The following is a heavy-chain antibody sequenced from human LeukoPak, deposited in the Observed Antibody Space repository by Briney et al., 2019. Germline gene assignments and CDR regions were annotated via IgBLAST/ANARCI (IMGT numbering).Heavy chain of an antibody. Sequence: ARGSLSLSCAASGFTFSSYGMHWVRQAPGKGLEWVAVIWSDGSNKYYADSVKGRFTISRDISKNTLYLEMNSLRAEDTAVYYCGGGGWYYFHYRGQGTLVTVSS. CDR1: GFTFSSYG. CDR3: GGGGWYYFHY. V-gene: IGHV3-33*01. CDR2: IWSDGSNK. D-gene: IGHD2-15*01. J-gene: IGHJ4*02.